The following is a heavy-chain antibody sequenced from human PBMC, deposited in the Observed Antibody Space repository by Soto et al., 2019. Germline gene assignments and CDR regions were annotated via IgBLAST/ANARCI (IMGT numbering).Heavy chain of an antibody. D-gene: IGHD2-15*01. V-gene: IGHV3-23*01. J-gene: IGHJ6*02. Sequence: GGSLRLSCAASGLTFSSYAMSWVRQAPGKGLEWVSAISGSGGSTYYADSVKGRFTISRDNSKNTLYLQMNSLRAEDTAVYYCAKSIVVVAAWYYYYYYGMDVWGQGTTVTVSS. CDR3: AKSIVVVAAWYYYYYYGMDV. CDR1: GLTFSSYA. CDR2: ISGSGGST.